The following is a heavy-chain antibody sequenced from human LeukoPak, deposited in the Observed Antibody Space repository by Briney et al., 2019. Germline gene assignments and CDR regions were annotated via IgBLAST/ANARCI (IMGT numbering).Heavy chain of an antibody. V-gene: IGHV4-34*01. CDR2: INHSGST. CDR1: GGSFSGYY. CDR3: ARMNTIFGVVIQAAYYFDY. D-gene: IGHD3-3*01. Sequence: SETLSLTCAVYGGSFSGYYWSWIRQAPGKGLEWIGEINHSGSTNYNPSLKSRVTISVDTSKNQFSLKLSSVTAADTAVYYCARMNTIFGVVIQAAYYFDYWGQGTLVTVSS. J-gene: IGHJ4*02.